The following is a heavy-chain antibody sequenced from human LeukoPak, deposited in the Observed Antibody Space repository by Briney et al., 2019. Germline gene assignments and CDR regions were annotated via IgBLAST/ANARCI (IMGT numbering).Heavy chain of an antibody. Sequence: GASVKVSCKASRSTFTNYAISWVRQAPGQGLEWMGGIIPIFATANYAQKFQGRVTITADESTSTAYMELSSLRSEDTAVYYCVRDWLLDCSSTSCRTRLWFDPWGQGTLVTVSS. CDR2: IIPIFATA. CDR1: RSTFTNYA. D-gene: IGHD2-2*01. CDR3: VRDWLLDCSSTSCRTRLWFDP. V-gene: IGHV1-69*13. J-gene: IGHJ5*02.